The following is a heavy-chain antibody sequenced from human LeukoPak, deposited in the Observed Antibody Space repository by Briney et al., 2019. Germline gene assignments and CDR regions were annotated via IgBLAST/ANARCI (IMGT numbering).Heavy chain of an antibody. J-gene: IGHJ4*02. D-gene: IGHD2-2*01. V-gene: IGHV1-69*13. CDR3: ASLVVPAAIFEFDY. CDR1: GGTFSSYA. CDR2: IIPIFGTA. Sequence: ASVKVSCKASGGTFSSYAISWMRQAPGQGLEWMGGIIPIFGTANYAQKFQGRVTITADESTSTAYMELSSLRSEDTAVYYCASLVVPAAIFEFDYWGQGTLVTVSS.